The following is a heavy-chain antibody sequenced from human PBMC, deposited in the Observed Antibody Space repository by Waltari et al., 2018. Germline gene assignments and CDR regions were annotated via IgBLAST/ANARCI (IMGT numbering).Heavy chain of an antibody. D-gene: IGHD3-10*01. V-gene: IGHV1-69*08. J-gene: IGHJ6*02. CDR2: IIPIVGTA. CDR1: GGTFSSYA. Sequence: QVQLVQSGAEVKKPGSSVKVSCKASGGTFSSYAISWVRQAPGQGLEWMGRIIPIVGTANYAQKFQGRVTITADKSTSTAYMELSSLRSEDTAVYYCAREGVLFYGMDVWGQGTTVTVSS. CDR3: AREGVLFYGMDV.